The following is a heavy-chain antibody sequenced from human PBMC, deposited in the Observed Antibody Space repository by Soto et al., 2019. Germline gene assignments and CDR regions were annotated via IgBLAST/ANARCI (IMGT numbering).Heavy chain of an antibody. Sequence: GGSLRLSCAASGFTFSSYSMNWVRQAPGKELEWVSSISSSSSYIYYADSVKGRFTISRDNAKNSLYLQMNSLRAEDTAVYYCARDQALYSSSTEFDYWGQGTLVTVSS. D-gene: IGHD6-6*01. J-gene: IGHJ4*02. V-gene: IGHV3-21*01. CDR1: GFTFSSYS. CDR3: ARDQALYSSSTEFDY. CDR2: ISSSSSYI.